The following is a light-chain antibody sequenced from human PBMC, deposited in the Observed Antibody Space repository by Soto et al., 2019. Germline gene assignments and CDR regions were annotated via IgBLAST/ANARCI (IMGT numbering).Light chain of an antibody. V-gene: IGKV3D-20*02. CDR3: QQRGIWPPIT. CDR1: QSVSSEK. Sequence: EIVLTQSPGTLSLSPGERASLSCRASQSVSSEKLAWYQQKPGQAPRLLIFGASGRATGIPERFSGSGSGTDFTLTISRLEPEDFAVYYCQQRGIWPPITFGQGTRLEIK. CDR2: GAS. J-gene: IGKJ5*01.